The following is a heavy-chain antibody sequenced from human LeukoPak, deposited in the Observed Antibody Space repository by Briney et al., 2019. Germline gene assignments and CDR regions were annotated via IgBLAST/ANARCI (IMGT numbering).Heavy chain of an antibody. CDR3: AIRTGTYPYYFDY. Sequence: ASVKVSCKASGYTFTSLRLSWLRQAPGQGLEWMGWISTCNGNTNYAQKLQGRVTITTDTSTRTAYIDLRSLRSADTAVYYCAIRTGTYPYYFDYWGQGTLVTVSS. CDR1: GYTFTSLR. V-gene: IGHV1-18*01. J-gene: IGHJ4*02. CDR2: ISTCNGNT. D-gene: IGHD1-26*01.